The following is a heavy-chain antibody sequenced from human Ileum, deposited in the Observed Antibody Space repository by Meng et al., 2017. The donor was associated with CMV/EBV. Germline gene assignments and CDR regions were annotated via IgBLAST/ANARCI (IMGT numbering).Heavy chain of an antibody. CDR3: ARDVGWFRIDP. Sequence: GGSLRLSCAASGPTFSHSWMTWVRQAPGKGLEWVANIKEDGGETHYVDAVKGRFTISRDNTRNSVYLQMNTLRVEDTAVYHCARDVGWFRIDPWGQGNQVNGAS. J-gene: IGHJ5*02. CDR1: GPTFSHSW. V-gene: IGHV3-7*01. D-gene: IGHD6-19*01. CDR2: IKEDGGET.